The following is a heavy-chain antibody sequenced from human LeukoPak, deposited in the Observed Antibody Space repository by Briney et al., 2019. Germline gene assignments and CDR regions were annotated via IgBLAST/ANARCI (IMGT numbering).Heavy chain of an antibody. D-gene: IGHD5-18*01. CDR1: GFTFSSYA. Sequence: GGSLRLSCAASGFTFSSYAMSWVRQAPGKGLEWVSAISGSGGSTYYADSVKGRFTISRDNSKNTLYLQMNSLRAEDTAVYYCATNVDTAMATTLTFDYWGQGTLVTVSS. CDR3: ATNVDTAMATTLTFDY. V-gene: IGHV3-23*01. CDR2: ISGSGGST. J-gene: IGHJ4*02.